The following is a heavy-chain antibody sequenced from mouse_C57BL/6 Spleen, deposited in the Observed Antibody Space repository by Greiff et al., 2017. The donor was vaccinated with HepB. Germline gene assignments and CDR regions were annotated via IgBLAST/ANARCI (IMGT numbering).Heavy chain of an antibody. V-gene: IGHV5-4*01. CDR2: ICDGGSYT. Sequence: EVKLVESGGGFVKPGGSLKISCAASGFTFRSYAMSWVRQTPEKRLGWVATICDGGSYTYYPDNVKGRFTISRDNAKNNLYLQMSHLKSEDTAMYYCARESTTVVADYWGQGPTLTVSS. CDR3: ARESTTVVADY. D-gene: IGHD1-1*01. CDR1: GFTFRSYA. J-gene: IGHJ2*01.